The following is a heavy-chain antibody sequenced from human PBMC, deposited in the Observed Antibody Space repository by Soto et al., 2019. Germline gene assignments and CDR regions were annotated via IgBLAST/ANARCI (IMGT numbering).Heavy chain of an antibody. J-gene: IGHJ3*01. V-gene: IGHV1-2*02. CDR3: VRGRAVAGINDEAFDL. CDR2: INPNSGDT. CDR1: GYIFSDYY. Sequence: QVQLVQSGAEVKKPGASVKVSCKASGYIFSDYYMHWVRQAPGQGLECMGWINPNSGDTIYAQKLQGRVTVTGDPSISTAYMELSRLTSDDTAVYYCVRGRAVAGINDEAFDLGGQGTMVTVSS. D-gene: IGHD6-19*01.